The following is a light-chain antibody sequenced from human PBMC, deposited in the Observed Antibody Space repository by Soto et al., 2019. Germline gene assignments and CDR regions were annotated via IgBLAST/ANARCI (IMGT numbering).Light chain of an antibody. CDR2: SND. J-gene: IGLJ1*01. CDR3: ASWDDSLNGHV. Sequence: QCGLTQPPSSSWTPGQRVTVSCSVSSSNIASNTVNWYQQLPGTAPKLLIYSNDQRPSGVPDRFSASKSGTSASLAISGLQSEDEADYYCASWDDSLNGHVFGTGTKVTVL. V-gene: IGLV1-44*01. CDR1: SSNIASNT.